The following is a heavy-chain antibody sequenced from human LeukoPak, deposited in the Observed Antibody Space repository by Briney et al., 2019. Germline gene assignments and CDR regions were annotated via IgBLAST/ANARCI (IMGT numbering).Heavy chain of an antibody. D-gene: IGHD4-17*01. CDR3: ARDRYGDYFDY. V-gene: IGHV3-66*01. Sequence: PGGSLRLSCAASGLTVSTNYMSWVRQAPGKGLEWVSVIYSGGSTDYADSVKGRFTISRDNSKNTLYLQMNSLRAEDTAVYYCARDRYGDYFDYWGQGTRATVSS. CDR2: IYSGGST. CDR1: GLTVSTNY. J-gene: IGHJ4*02.